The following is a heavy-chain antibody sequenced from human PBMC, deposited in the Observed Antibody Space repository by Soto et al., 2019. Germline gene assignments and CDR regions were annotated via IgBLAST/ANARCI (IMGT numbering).Heavy chain of an antibody. CDR1: EFTFSDYY. D-gene: IGHD6-19*01. CDR3: ARAPGAVNSYAGVDV. CDR2: ISDGGSYT. Sequence: PGGSLRLSCVASEFTFSDYYMAWIRRAPGKGLEWVSYISDGGSYTNHGASVRGRVTVSRDDARNSLYLEMNSLRVEDTGIYYCARAPGAVNSYAGVDVWGQGTTVTVSS. J-gene: IGHJ6*02. V-gene: IGHV3-11*06.